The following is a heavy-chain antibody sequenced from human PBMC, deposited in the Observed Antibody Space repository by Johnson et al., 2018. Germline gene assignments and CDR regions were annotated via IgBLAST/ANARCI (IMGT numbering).Heavy chain of an antibody. Sequence: LVESGGGVVQPGRSLRLSCVASGFTFSRHGMHWIRQAPGKGLEWVAVIWYDGSKEYYVESVKGRFTISRDNSKNTLHLQMNSLRAEDTAIYYCARFTGGGWVGTFEVWGQGTMVTVSS. CDR3: ARFTGGGWVGTFEV. V-gene: IGHV3-33*01. J-gene: IGHJ3*01. CDR1: GFTFSRHG. CDR2: IWYDGSKE. D-gene: IGHD2-15*01.